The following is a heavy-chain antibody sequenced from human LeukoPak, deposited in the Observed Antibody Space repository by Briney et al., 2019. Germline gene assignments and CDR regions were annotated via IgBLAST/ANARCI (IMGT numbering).Heavy chain of an antibody. CDR2: IKQDGSEK. CDR1: GFTFSTYR. Sequence: GGSLRLSCAASGFTFSTYRMSWVRQAPGKGLEWVANIKQDGSEKHYVDSVKGRFTISRDNAKNSLYLQMNSLRAEDTAVYYCAREGAGLVGATSVLDDYWGQGTLVTVSS. CDR3: AREGAGLVGATSVLDDY. D-gene: IGHD1-26*01. J-gene: IGHJ4*02. V-gene: IGHV3-7*01.